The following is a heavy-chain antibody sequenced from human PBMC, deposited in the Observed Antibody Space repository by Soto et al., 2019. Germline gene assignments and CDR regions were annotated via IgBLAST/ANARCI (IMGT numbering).Heavy chain of an antibody. Sequence: SETLSLTCTVSSDSISSDYWSWIRQRPGKRLEWIGYISYSGRTDYNPSLKSRVTISGDTSKNQFSLKVSSVTAADTAVYYCARRPSWQLPFVYWREATLVTVSS. CDR3: ARRPSWQLPFVY. CDR2: ISYSGRT. CDR1: SDSISSDY. J-gene: IGHJ4*02. V-gene: IGHV4-59*01. D-gene: IGHD6-13*01.